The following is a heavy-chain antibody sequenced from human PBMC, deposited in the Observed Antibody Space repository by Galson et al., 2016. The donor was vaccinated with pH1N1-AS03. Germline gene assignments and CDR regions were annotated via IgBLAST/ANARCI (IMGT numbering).Heavy chain of an antibody. D-gene: IGHD5-12*01. J-gene: IGHJ4*02. V-gene: IGHV3-23*01. Sequence: SLRLSCAASGFTFSSYSMNWVRQAPGKGLEWVSYITGSDVTTYADSVKGRFSISRDNSKNMLYLQMNSLSAEDTAVYYCAKDGGSSGFDFDYWGLGTLVTVSS. CDR1: GFTFSSYS. CDR2: ITGSDVTT. CDR3: AKDGGSSGFDFDY.